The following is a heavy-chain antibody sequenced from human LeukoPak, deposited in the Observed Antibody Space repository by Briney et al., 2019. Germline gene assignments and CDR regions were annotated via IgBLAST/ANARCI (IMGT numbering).Heavy chain of an antibody. CDR3: TKGGHLDY. J-gene: IGHJ4*02. D-gene: IGHD3-16*01. Sequence: GGSLRLSCAASGFTFSAFSMNWVRQAPGKGLEWVADMNGDGSEKHYLDSVRGRFTISRDNAKNSLYLQMNSLRVEDTATYYCTKGGHLDYWGQGTLVTVSS. CDR1: GFTFSAFS. V-gene: IGHV3-7*01. CDR2: MNGDGSEK.